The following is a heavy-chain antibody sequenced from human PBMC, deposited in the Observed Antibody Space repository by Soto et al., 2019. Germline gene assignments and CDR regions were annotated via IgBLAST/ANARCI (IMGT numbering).Heavy chain of an antibody. Sequence: SVKVSCKASGGTFSIYTISWVLQAPGQGLEWMGRIIPILGIANYAQKFQGRVTITADKSTSTAYMELSSLRSEDTAVYYCARDITPNWNDLSWFDPWGQGTLVTVSS. V-gene: IGHV1-69*04. CDR2: IIPILGIA. D-gene: IGHD1-1*01. CDR3: ARDITPNWNDLSWFDP. J-gene: IGHJ5*02. CDR1: GGTFSIYT.